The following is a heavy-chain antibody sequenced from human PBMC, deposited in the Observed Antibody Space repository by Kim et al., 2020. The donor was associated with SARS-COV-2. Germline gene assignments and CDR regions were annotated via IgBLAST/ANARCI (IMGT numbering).Heavy chain of an antibody. D-gene: IGHD2-2*01. CDR2: ISAASGNT. V-gene: IGHV1-18*01. Sequence: ASVKVSCKASGYTFTSYNIAWVRQAPGQGLEFMGWISAASGNTKYEQKFQGRVTMTTEASTSTAYMELKSLRSDDTAMYFCASEVGTTWQSAMRYWGQGT. CDR3: ASEVGTTWQSAMRY. J-gene: IGHJ4*02. CDR1: GYTFTSYN.